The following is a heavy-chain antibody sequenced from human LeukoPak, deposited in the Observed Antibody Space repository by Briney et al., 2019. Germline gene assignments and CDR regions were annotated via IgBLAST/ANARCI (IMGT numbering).Heavy chain of an antibody. V-gene: IGHV4-61*02. Sequence: PSETLSLTCTVSGGSISSGSYYWSWIRQPAGKGLEWIGRIYTSGSTNYNPSLKSRVTMSVDTSKNQFSLKLSSVTAADTAVYYCARDRRADYGDYGAFDIWGQGTMVTVSS. CDR1: GGSISSGSYY. CDR2: IYTSGST. CDR3: ARDRRADYGDYGAFDI. D-gene: IGHD4-17*01. J-gene: IGHJ3*02.